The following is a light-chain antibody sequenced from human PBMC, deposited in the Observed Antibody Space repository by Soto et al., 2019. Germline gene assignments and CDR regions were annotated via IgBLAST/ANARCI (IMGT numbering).Light chain of an antibody. CDR3: HQYGGSPRT. CDR1: QSVSSSY. J-gene: IGKJ1*01. Sequence: EIVLTQSPGTLSLSPGERATLSCRASQSVSSSYVAWYQQKPGQAPRLLIYGASSRATGIPDRFSGSGSGTDFTLTISRLEPEDFAVYYCHQYGGSPRTLGQGTKVEIK. V-gene: IGKV3-20*01. CDR2: GAS.